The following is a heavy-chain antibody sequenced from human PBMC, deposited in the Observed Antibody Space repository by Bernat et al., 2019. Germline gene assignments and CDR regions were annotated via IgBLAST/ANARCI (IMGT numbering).Heavy chain of an antibody. Sequence: EVQLVESGGVLIQPGGSLRLSCAASGFTVTSNYMSWVRQAPGKGLEWVSLIYSGGSTYYADSVKGRFTISRDISKNTLYLQMNSLRAEDTAVYYCARHSSSMGDYWGQGTLVTVSS. CDR1: GFTVTSNY. CDR3: ARHSSSMGDY. J-gene: IGHJ4*02. V-gene: IGHV3-53*01. D-gene: IGHD1-26*01. CDR2: IYSGGST.